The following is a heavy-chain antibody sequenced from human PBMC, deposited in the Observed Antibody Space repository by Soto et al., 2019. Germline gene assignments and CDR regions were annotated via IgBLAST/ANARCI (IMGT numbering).Heavy chain of an antibody. CDR3: AKGPNTNVGWPYYFES. Sequence: GSLRLACLASGFSLANYPMNWVRQTPGKGLEWISYSSPRGDTIYYADSVEGRFTISRDNARNSLSLHMSSLRDEDSALYYCAKGPNTNVGWPYYFESWGQGVQVTVYS. D-gene: IGHD6-19*01. CDR2: SSPRGDTI. J-gene: IGHJ4*02. CDR1: GFSLANYP. V-gene: IGHV3-48*02.